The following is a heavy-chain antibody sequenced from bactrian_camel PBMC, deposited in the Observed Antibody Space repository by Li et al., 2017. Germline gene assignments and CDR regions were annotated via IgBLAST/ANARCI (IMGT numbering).Heavy chain of an antibody. Sequence: HVQLVESGGGSVQTGGSLRLSCEVSGVIDDSIVIAWFRQGSGKEREGIAHIYINGGSTVYADSVKGRFTLIRDNAKDRLYLYMDKLKPEDTAMYYCAAGSRCSVVAGIRHWGHGTQVTVS. CDR2: IYINGGST. CDR3: AAGSRCSVVAGIRH. CDR1: GVIDDSIV. V-gene: IGHV3S63*01. J-gene: IGHJ4*01. D-gene: IGHD6*01.